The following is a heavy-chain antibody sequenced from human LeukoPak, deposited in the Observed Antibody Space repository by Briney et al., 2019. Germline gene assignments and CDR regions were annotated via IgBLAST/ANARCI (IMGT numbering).Heavy chain of an antibody. J-gene: IGHJ5*02. CDR1: GGSISSGGYS. Sequence: SETLSLTCAVSGGSISSGGYSWSWIRQPPGKGLERIGYIYHSGSTYYNPSLKSRVTISVDRSKNQFSLKLSSVTAADTAVYYCARDRSSSWDSNWFDPWGQGTLVTVSS. V-gene: IGHV4-30-2*01. CDR2: IYHSGST. CDR3: ARDRSSSWDSNWFDP. D-gene: IGHD6-13*01.